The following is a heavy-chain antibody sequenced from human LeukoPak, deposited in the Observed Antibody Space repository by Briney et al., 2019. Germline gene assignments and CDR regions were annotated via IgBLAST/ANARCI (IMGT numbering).Heavy chain of an antibody. CDR1: GYDFAGYW. Sequence: GESLKISCQISGYDFAGYWIAWVRRMPGKGLEWMGIIYPGDSHTTYSPSLQGQVTISADKSISTAYLQWSSLKASDTAMYYCARWGMTTGSGTDYWGQGTLVTVSS. CDR3: ARWGMTTGSGTDY. V-gene: IGHV5-51*01. D-gene: IGHD4-17*01. CDR2: IYPGDSHT. J-gene: IGHJ4*02.